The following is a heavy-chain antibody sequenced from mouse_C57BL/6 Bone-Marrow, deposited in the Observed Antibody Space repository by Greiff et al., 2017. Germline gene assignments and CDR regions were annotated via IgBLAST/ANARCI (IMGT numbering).Heavy chain of an antibody. Sequence: VQLQQSGAELARPGASVKMSCKASGYTFTSYTMHWVKQRPGQGLEWIGYINPSSGYTKYNQKFKDKATLTADKSSSTAYMQLSRLTSEDSAVYYCARSRGLDFDYWGQGTTLTVSS. CDR2: INPSSGYT. V-gene: IGHV1-4*01. CDR1: GYTFTSYT. CDR3: ARSRGLDFDY. J-gene: IGHJ2*01.